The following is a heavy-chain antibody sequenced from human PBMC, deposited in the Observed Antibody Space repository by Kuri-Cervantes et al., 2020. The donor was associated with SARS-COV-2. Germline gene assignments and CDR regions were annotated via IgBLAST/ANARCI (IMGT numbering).Heavy chain of an antibody. CDR2: IYSAGAT. V-gene: IGHV4-59*01. D-gene: IGHD2-2*01. CDR1: GGSIKNYF. CDR3: ARDTGTYCSDISCYGYYYYYGMDV. Sequence: GSLRLSCTVSGGSIKNYFWTWIRQSPGKGLEWIGHIYSAGATNYNPSLKSRVTISVDTSKNQFSLRLSSVTAADTAVYYCARDTGTYCSDISCYGYYYYYGMDVWGQGTTVTVSS. J-gene: IGHJ6*02.